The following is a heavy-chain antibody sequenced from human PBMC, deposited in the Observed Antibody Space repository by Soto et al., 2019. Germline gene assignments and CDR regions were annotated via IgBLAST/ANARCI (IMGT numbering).Heavy chain of an antibody. CDR1: GGSLSSYY. CDR3: ARHNYGSGSTYFDY. J-gene: IGHJ4*02. D-gene: IGHD3-10*01. Sequence: SETLSLTCTASGGSLSSYYWSWIRQPPGKGLEWIGYIYYAGSTTYNPSLKSRVTISVDTSKNQFSLKLNSMTAADTAVYYCARHNYGSGSTYFDYWGQGTLVTVSS. CDR2: IYYAGST. V-gene: IGHV4-59*08.